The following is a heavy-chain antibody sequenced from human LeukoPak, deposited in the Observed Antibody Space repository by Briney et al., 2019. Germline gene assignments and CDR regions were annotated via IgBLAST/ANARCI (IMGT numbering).Heavy chain of an antibody. D-gene: IGHD3-9*01. Sequence: PSETLSLTCTVSGGSISSNSYYWGWIRQPPGKGLEWIGSIYYSGSTYYNPSLNIRVTISVDTSKNQFSLNLRSVTAADTAVYYCARDSGFDWSDYWGQGTLVTVSS. CDR2: IYYSGST. CDR3: ARDSGFDWSDY. J-gene: IGHJ4*02. V-gene: IGHV4-39*07. CDR1: GGSISSNSYY.